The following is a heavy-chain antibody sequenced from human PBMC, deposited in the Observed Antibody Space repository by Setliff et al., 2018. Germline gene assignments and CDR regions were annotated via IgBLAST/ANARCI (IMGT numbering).Heavy chain of an antibody. CDR2: IYHGGDT. CDR1: GGSINSGVYY. V-gene: IGHV4-39*01. J-gene: IGHJ4*02. Sequence: SETLSLTCTVSGGSINSGVYYWVWIRQPPGKGLEWIGRIYHGGDTYYNASLKSRLTISVDTSKNQFSLKLRSVTAADTAVYYCARTGTYRYFDYWGQEALVTVSS. CDR3: ARTGTYRYFDY. D-gene: IGHD1-1*01.